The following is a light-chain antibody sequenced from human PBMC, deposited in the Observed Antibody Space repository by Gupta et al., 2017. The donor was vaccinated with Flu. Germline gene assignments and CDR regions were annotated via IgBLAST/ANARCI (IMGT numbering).Light chain of an antibody. CDR1: QSVLYSSINKNY. CDR2: WAS. J-gene: IGKJ2*03. Sequence: DIVMTQSPDSLAVSLGERASINCKTSQSVLYSSINKNYLAWYQQKDGQPPKLLIYWASTRESGVPDRFSGSGSGTDFTLTISSLQAEDVAVYYCQQEYNTHYSFGQGTKLEIK. CDR3: QQEYNTHYS. V-gene: IGKV4-1*01.